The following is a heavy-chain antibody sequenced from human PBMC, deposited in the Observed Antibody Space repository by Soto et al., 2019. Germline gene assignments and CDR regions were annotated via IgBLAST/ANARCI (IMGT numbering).Heavy chain of an antibody. J-gene: IGHJ4*02. CDR3: ARGVRGDFPYYFDY. CDR2: IYYSGST. V-gene: IGHV4-31*03. D-gene: IGHD2-21*02. Sequence: SETLSLTCTVSGGSISSGGYYWSWIRQHPGKGLEWIGYIYYSGSTYYNPSLKSRVTVSVDTSKNQFSLKLSSVTAADTAVYYCARGVRGDFPYYFDYWGQGTLVTVSS. CDR1: GGSISSGGYY.